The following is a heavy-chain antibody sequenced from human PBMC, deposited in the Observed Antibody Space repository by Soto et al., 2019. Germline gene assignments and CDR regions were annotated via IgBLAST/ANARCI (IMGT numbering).Heavy chain of an antibody. CDR3: ARTSPDTARTVTLDY. CDR2: IYYSGNI. Sequence: QVQLQESGPGLVKPSQTLSLTCSVSGGSISSGYFYWSWIRQLPGKGLEWIGYIYYSGNIYYNPPLKSRVTISVDTYKKQFSLRLNSVTAADTAVYFGARTSPDTARTVTLDYWGQGALVTVSS. D-gene: IGHD4-17*01. CDR1: GGSISSGYFY. V-gene: IGHV4-31*03. J-gene: IGHJ4*02.